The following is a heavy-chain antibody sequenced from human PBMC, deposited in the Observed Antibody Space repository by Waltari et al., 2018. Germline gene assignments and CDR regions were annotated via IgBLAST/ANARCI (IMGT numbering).Heavy chain of an antibody. Sequence: QVQLVQSGAEVKKPGSSVKVSCKSSGGAFSSYAISWVRQAPGQGLEWMGRVSTMFNEADYAQKFQGRVTITADKSTSTAYMELTNLRSEDTAVYYCARIMRLGYYPPGFYYGLDVWGQGTSVTVSS. D-gene: IGHD3-10*01. V-gene: IGHV1-69*14. CDR1: GGAFSSYA. J-gene: IGHJ6*02. CDR3: ARIMRLGYYPPGFYYGLDV. CDR2: VSTMFNEA.